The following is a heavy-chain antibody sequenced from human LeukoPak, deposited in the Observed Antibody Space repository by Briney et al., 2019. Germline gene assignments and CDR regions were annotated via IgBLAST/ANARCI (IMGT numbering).Heavy chain of an antibody. V-gene: IGHV4-59*01. Sequence: SETLSLTXTVSGGSISSYYWSWIRQPPGKGLEWIGYIYYSGSTNYNPSLKRRVTISVDTSKNQFSLKLSSVTAADTAVYYCARGYSGYDLDYWGQGTLVTVSS. J-gene: IGHJ4*02. CDR2: IYYSGST. D-gene: IGHD5-12*01. CDR3: ARGYSGYDLDY. CDR1: GGSISSYY.